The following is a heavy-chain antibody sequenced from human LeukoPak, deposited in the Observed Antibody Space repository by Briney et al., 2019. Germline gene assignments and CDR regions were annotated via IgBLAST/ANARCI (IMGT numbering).Heavy chain of an antibody. CDR1: GGSISSSRYF. J-gene: IGHJ4*02. Sequence: SETLSLTCTVSGGSISSSRYFWGWIRQPPGRGLEWIGNIYYSGTTYYNPSLKSRVTISVDTSKNQFSLKLSSVTAADTAVYYCARLWTRDYYFDYWGQGTLVTVSS. D-gene: IGHD3-10*01. V-gene: IGHV4-39*01. CDR3: ARLWTRDYYFDY. CDR2: IYYSGTT.